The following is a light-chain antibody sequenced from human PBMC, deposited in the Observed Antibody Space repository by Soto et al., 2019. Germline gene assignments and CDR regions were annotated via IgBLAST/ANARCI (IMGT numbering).Light chain of an antibody. CDR3: QQRSNWPLT. V-gene: IGKV3-11*01. CDR1: QSVSSY. J-gene: IGKJ4*01. Sequence: EIVLTQAPATLSLSPGERATLSCRASQSVSSYLAWYQQKPGQAPRLIIYGASNRATGIPARFSGSGSGTDFTLTISSLEPEDFAVYYCQQRSNWPLTFGGGTKVDI. CDR2: GAS.